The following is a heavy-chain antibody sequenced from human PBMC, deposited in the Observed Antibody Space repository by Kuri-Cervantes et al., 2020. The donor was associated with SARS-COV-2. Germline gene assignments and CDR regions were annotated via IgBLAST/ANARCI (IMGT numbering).Heavy chain of an antibody. CDR2: TKQDGREK. CDR1: GFTFSSYW. Sequence: AGSLRLSCAASGFTFSSYWMSWVRQAPRNALEWVANTKQDGREKFYMDSVKGLITISRDNAKNSLYLQMNSLRAEDTAVYYCARARMAGPFDYWGQGTLVTVSS. D-gene: IGHD5-24*01. J-gene: IGHJ4*02. V-gene: IGHV3-7*01. CDR3: ARARMAGPFDY.